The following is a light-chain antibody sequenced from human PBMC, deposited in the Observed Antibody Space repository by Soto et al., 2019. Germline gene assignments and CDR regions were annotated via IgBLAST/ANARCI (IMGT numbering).Light chain of an antibody. CDR1: NNDVGGYNY. V-gene: IGLV2-8*01. CDR2: EVS. J-gene: IGLJ1*01. Sequence: QSVLTPPPSPSGSPGQSVTISCTGNNNDVGGYNYVSWYQQHPGKAPKLMIYEVSKRPSGVPDRFSGSKSGNTASLTVSGLQAEDEADYYCSSYAGSNNFDVFGTGTKVTVL. CDR3: SSYAGSNNFDV.